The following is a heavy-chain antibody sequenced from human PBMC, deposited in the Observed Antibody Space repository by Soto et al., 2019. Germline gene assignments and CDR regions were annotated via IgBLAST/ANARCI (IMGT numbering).Heavy chain of an antibody. CDR1: GYTLTELS. CDR2: FDPEDGET. D-gene: IGHD2-2*01. CDR3: ATYQLSHPGSFDY. V-gene: IGHV1-24*01. Sequence: VSCKVSGYTLTELSMHWVRQAPGKGLEWMGGFDPEDGETIYAQMFQGRVTMTEDTSTDTAYMELSSLRSEDTAVYYCATYQLSHPGSFDYWGQGTLVTVSS. J-gene: IGHJ4*02.